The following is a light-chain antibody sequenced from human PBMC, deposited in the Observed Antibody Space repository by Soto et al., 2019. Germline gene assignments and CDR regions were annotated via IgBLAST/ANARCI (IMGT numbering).Light chain of an antibody. V-gene: IGKV1-39*01. J-gene: IGKJ5*01. CDR1: QSISSY. CDR3: QQSYRTYT. Sequence: DIQMTQSPSSLSASVGDKVTITFRASQSISSYLNWYQQKPGKAPKLLIYATSSLQSGVPSRFSGRGSGTDFTLTISSLQPEDFATYYCQQSYRTYTFGQGTRLEI. CDR2: ATS.